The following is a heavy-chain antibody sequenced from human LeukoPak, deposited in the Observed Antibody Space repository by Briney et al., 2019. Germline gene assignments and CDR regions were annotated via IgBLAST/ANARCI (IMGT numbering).Heavy chain of an antibody. CDR2: IYSDGTT. D-gene: IGHD1-26*01. V-gene: IGHV3-53*01. Sequence: GGSLRLSCAASGCTVSRHYMSCVPHAPGRGREWVSVIYSDGTTRYSESVNGRFTISRDNSKNTLFLQMNSLRAEDTAVYYCARDRDDVIRYWEWGQGTLVTVSS. CDR1: GCTVSRHY. J-gene: IGHJ4*02. CDR3: ARDRDDVIRYWE.